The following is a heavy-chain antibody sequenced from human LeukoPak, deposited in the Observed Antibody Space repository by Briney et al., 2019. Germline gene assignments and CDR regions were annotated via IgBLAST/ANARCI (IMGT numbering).Heavy chain of an antibody. D-gene: IGHD3-22*01. J-gene: IGHJ4*02. CDR2: IIPIFGTA. Sequence: SVKVSCKASGGTFSSYAISWVRQAPRQGLEWMGGIIPIFGTANYAQQFQGRVTITADESTSTAYMELSSLRSEDTAVYYCARFRLADSSGYPFDYWGQGTLVTVSS. V-gene: IGHV1-69*13. CDR1: GGTFSSYA. CDR3: ARFRLADSSGYPFDY.